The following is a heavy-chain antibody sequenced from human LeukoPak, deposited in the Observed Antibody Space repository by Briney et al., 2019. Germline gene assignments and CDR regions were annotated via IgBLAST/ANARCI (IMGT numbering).Heavy chain of an antibody. D-gene: IGHD4/OR15-4a*01. CDR2: ISSISGTI. Sequence: PGGSLTLSCAVSGFTFSSYSMNWVRQAPGKGLEWVSYISSISGTINYSDSVKGRFTISTDNAKNSLYLQMNSLRAEDTAVYYCARDKDYAFDYWGQGTLVTVSS. V-gene: IGHV3-48*01. CDR3: ARDKDYAFDY. CDR1: GFTFSSYS. J-gene: IGHJ4*02.